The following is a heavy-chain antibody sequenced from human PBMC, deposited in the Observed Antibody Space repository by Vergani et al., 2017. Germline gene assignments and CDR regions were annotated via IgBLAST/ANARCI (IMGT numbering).Heavy chain of an antibody. J-gene: IGHJ4*02. V-gene: IGHV2-70*15. CDR3: AQGYRTLDF. CDR2: IDWDDDK. Sequence: QVTLRESGPALVKPTQTLTLTCTFSGFSLTTSGMCVTWLRQPPGKALEWLARIDWDDDKYYSTSLKTRLTISKDTSKNQVVLTMTNMDPVDTATYYCAQGYRTLDFWGQGTLVTVSS. CDR1: GFSLTTSGMC. D-gene: IGHD6-13*01.